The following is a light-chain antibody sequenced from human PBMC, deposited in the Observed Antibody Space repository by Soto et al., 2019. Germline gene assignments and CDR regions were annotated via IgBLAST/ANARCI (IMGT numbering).Light chain of an antibody. CDR1: QSVSSN. V-gene: IGKV3-11*01. CDR3: QQRNIWPPVT. Sequence: ERVLTQSPATLSLSPGEGATLSCRASQSVSSNLAWYQQKPGQPPRLLIYGAFNRAAGIPARFSGSGSGTDFTLTISSLEPEDSAVYYCQQRNIWPPVTFGQGTRLEIK. J-gene: IGKJ5*01. CDR2: GAF.